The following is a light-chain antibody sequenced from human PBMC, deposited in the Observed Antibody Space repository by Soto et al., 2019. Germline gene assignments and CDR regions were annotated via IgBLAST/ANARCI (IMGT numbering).Light chain of an antibody. J-gene: IGLJ2*01. CDR1: SSDVGGYNY. CDR3: CSYAGSYPL. V-gene: IGLV2-11*01. CDR2: DVS. Sequence: QSVLTQPRSVSGSPGQSVTISCTGTSSDVGGYNYVSWYQQHPGKAPKLMIYDVSKRPSGVPDRFSGSKSGNTASLTISGLQAEDEADYYCCSYAGSYPLFGGGTPLTVL.